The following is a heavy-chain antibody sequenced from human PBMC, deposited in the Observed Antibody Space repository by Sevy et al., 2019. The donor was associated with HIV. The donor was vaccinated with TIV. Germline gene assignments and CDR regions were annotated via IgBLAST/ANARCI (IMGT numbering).Heavy chain of an antibody. V-gene: IGHV4-30-4*01. CDR3: ARDSYYDIWTGYYPSGMDV. D-gene: IGHD3-9*01. Sequence: SETLSLTCTVSGGSISSGDYYWSWIRQPPGKGLEWIGYIYYSGSTYYNPSLKSRVTISVDTSKNQFSLKLSSVTAADTAVYYCARDSYYDIWTGYYPSGMDVWGQGTTVTVSS. J-gene: IGHJ6*02. CDR2: IYYSGST. CDR1: GGSISSGDYY.